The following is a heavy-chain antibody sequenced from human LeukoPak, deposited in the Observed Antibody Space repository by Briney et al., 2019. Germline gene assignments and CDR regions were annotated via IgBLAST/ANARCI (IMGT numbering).Heavy chain of an antibody. Sequence: SETLSLTCTVSGGSISSSSYYWGWIRQPPGKGLEWIGSIYYSGSTYYNPSLKSRVTISVDTSKNQFSLKLSFVTAADTAVYYCAREGRGYSGRTIVGDDAFDIWGQGTMVTVSS. CDR3: AREGRGYSGRTIVGDDAFDI. V-gene: IGHV4-39*07. CDR2: IYYSGST. D-gene: IGHD5-12*01. CDR1: GGSISSSSYY. J-gene: IGHJ3*02.